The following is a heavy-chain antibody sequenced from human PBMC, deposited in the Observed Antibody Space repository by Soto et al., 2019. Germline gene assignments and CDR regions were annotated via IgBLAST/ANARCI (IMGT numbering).Heavy chain of an antibody. CDR2: ISSSSSYI. Sequence: EVQLVESGGGLVNPGGSLRLSCAASGFTFSSYSMNWVRQAPGKGLEWVSSISSSSSYIYYADSVKGRFTISRDNAKNSLYLQMNSLRAEDTAVYYCARVRDYDILMGENYYSYGMDVWGQGTTVTVSS. J-gene: IGHJ6*02. D-gene: IGHD3-9*01. CDR1: GFTFSSYS. CDR3: ARVRDYDILMGENYYSYGMDV. V-gene: IGHV3-21*01.